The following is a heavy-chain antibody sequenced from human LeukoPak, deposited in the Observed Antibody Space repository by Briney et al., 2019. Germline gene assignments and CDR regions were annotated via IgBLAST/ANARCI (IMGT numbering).Heavy chain of an antibody. D-gene: IGHD6-13*01. V-gene: IGHV1-2*02. CDR2: INPNSGGT. Sequence: ASVKVSCKASGYTFTGYYMHWVRQAPGQGLEWMGWINPNSGGTNYAQKFQGRVSMTRDTSISTAYMELSRLRSDDTAVYYCARARGRKWYSSSWYEGGFDYWGQGTLVTVSS. CDR1: GYTFTGYY. CDR3: ARARGRKWYSSSWYEGGFDY. J-gene: IGHJ4*02.